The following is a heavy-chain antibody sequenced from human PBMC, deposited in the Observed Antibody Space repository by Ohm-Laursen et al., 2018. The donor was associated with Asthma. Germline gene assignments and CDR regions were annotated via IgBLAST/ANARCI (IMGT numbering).Heavy chain of an antibody. V-gene: IGHV3-7*05. CDR3: ARGHGYNLY. CDR2: IYPDGGEK. Sequence: SLRLSCSASGLPFSNFWMSWVRQAPGKGLEWVANIYPDGGEKYYVDSVDGRFTISRDNAKNSLYLQMNSLRAEDTAVYYCARGHGYNLYWGQGTLVTVSS. CDR1: GLPFSNFW. J-gene: IGHJ4*02. D-gene: IGHD5-24*01.